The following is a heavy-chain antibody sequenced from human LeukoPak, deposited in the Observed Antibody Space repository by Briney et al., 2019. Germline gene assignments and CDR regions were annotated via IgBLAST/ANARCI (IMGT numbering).Heavy chain of an antibody. CDR2: ISGYSGST. J-gene: IGHJ4*02. CDR1: GYTFTTYS. CDR3: ARGYSSGRDYYFDY. V-gene: IGHV1-18*01. Sequence: ASVNVSCKASGYTFTTYSVNWVRQAPGQGLEWMGWISGYSGSTNYAQKLQGRVTMTTDTSTSAAYMELRSLRSDDTAIYYCARGYSSGRDYYFDYWGQGTLVTVSS. D-gene: IGHD6-19*01.